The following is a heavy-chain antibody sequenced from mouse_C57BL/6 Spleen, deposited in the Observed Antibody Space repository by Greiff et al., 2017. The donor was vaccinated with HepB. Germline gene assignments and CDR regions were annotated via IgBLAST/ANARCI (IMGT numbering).Heavy chain of an antibody. V-gene: IGHV1-82*01. J-gene: IGHJ1*03. Sequence: VKLMESGPELVKPGASVKISCKASGYAFSSSWMNWVKQRPGKGLEWIGRIYPGDGDTNYNGKFKGKATLTADKSSSTAYMQLSSLTSEDSAVYFCASPYGSSYSWYFDVWGTGTTVTVSS. CDR2: IYPGDGDT. CDR3: ASPYGSSYSWYFDV. CDR1: GYAFSSSW. D-gene: IGHD1-1*01.